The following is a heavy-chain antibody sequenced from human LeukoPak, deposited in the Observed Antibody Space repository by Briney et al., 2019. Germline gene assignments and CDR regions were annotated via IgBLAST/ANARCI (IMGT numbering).Heavy chain of an antibody. CDR2: INPADSDT. CDR1: GYSFTSYW. CDR3: ARGDGIDAFDI. Sequence: ESLKISCKGSGYSFTSYWIGWVRQLPGKGLEGMGIINPADSDTRYSPSFQGQVTITADKSINPAYLQWSSLRASETAMYCCARGDGIDAFDIWGQGTMVTVSS. D-gene: IGHD3-10*01. V-gene: IGHV5-51*01. J-gene: IGHJ3*02.